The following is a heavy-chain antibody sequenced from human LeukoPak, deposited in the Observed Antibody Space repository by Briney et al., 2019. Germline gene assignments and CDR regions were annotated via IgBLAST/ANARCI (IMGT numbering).Heavy chain of an antibody. Sequence: ASLTLSCTASGYTFSSYGISWVRQAPGQGLEWMGWISAYNGNTNYAQKLQGRVTITTDTSTSTAYMQLRSLRSDDTAVYYCARGTTFGSSDLDYWGQGTLVTVSS. J-gene: IGHJ4*02. CDR2: ISAYNGNT. CDR3: ARGTTFGSSDLDY. D-gene: IGHD1-26*01. V-gene: IGHV1-18*01. CDR1: GYTFSSYG.